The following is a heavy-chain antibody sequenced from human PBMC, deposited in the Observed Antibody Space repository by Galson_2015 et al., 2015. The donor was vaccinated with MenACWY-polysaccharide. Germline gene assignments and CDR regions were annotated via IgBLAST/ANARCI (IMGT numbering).Heavy chain of an antibody. V-gene: IGHV1-69*04. D-gene: IGHD6-13*01. CDR1: GGTFSSYA. Sequence: SVKVSCKASGGTFSSYAISWVRQAPGQGLEWMGRIIPILGIANYAQKFQGRVTITADKSTSTAYMELSSLRSEDAAVYYCASGYAQQLAINYYYGMDVWGQGTTVTVSS. J-gene: IGHJ6*02. CDR2: IIPILGIA. CDR3: ASGYAQQLAINYYYGMDV.